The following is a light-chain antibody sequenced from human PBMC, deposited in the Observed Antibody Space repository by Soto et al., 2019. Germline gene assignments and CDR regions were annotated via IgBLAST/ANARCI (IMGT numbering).Light chain of an antibody. J-gene: IGKJ5*01. CDR3: QQITGFPIT. Sequence: DIQMTRSQSSVSASVEARVTITCRASRAISDSLPWYQQKPGTAPKLLIYAASTLQSGVPSRFSGSGSGTDFTLAISSLQPEDFATYYCQQITGFPITFGQGTRLVMK. V-gene: IGKV1-12*01. CDR1: RAISDS. CDR2: AAS.